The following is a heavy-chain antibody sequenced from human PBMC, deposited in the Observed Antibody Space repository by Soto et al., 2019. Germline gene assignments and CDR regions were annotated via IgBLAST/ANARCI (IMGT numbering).Heavy chain of an antibody. CDR1: GFILSDCA. CDR2: ISSSSSGI. V-gene: IGHV3-48*01. Sequence: EVQLVESGGGLVQPGGSLRLSCATSGFILSDCAMNWVRQAPGKGLEWVSYISSSSSGIDYADSVKGRFTVTRDNARNSLHLQVSRLRAEDTAVYYCARDLSWGSNWYYYMDVWGKGTTVTVSS. D-gene: IGHD7-27*01. CDR3: ARDLSWGSNWYYYMDV. J-gene: IGHJ6*03.